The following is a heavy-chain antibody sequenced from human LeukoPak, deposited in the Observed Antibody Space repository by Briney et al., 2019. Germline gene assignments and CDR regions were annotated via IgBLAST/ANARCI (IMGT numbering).Heavy chain of an antibody. J-gene: IGHJ3*02. CDR3: ARRFAPSRNDAFDI. Sequence: SETLSLTCTVSGGSINSSSYYWGWIRQPPGKGLEWIGTIYYSGSTYYNPTLKSRVTISVDTSKNQFSLKLSSVTASDTAVYYCARRFAPSRNDAFDIWGQGTMVTVSS. D-gene: IGHD3-10*01. V-gene: IGHV4-39*01. CDR2: IYYSGST. CDR1: GGSINSSSYY.